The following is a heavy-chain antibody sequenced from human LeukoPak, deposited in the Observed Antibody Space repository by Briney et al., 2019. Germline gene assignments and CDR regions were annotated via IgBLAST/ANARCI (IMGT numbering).Heavy chain of an antibody. V-gene: IGHV3-48*04. CDR1: GFTFSSYS. CDR3: ATWAFYHSLDV. CDR2: ISSTSSAI. J-gene: IGHJ6*02. Sequence: QTGGSLRLSCAASGFTFSSYSMNWVRQAPGKGLEWLSYISSTSSAIYYADSLKGRFTISRDNAKNSLYLQMNSLRSEDTALYYCATWAFYHSLDVWGQGTTVTVSS. D-gene: IGHD1-26*01.